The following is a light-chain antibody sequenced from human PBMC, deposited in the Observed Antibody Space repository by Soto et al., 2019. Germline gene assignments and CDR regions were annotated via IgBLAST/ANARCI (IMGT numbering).Light chain of an antibody. Sequence: QSVLTQPPSASGTPGQRVTISCSGSSSNIGSNYVYWYQQLPGTAPTLLIYRNNQRPSGVPDRFSGSKSGNSASLAISGLRSEDEAEYYCAAWDDSLSGPVFCGGTKLTVL. CDR1: SSNIGSNY. V-gene: IGLV1-47*01. J-gene: IGLJ2*01. CDR2: RNN. CDR3: AAWDDSLSGPV.